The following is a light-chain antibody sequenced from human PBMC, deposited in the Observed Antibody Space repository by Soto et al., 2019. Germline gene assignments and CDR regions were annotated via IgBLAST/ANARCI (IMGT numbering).Light chain of an antibody. V-gene: IGLV2-14*01. CDR3: NSYTSSNTLV. Sequence: QSVLTQPASVSGSAGQSITISCSGTMRDVGAYNLVSWYQQHPGTAPKLIIYEVSNRPSGVSNRFSGSKSGNTASLTISGLQTEDEADYYCNSYTSSNTLVFGSGTKLTVL. CDR2: EVS. J-gene: IGLJ3*02. CDR1: MRDVGAYNL.